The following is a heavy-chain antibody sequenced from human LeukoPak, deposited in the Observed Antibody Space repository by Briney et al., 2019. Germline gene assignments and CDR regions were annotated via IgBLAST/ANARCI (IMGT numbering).Heavy chain of an antibody. Sequence: ASVKVSCKASGYTFTSYDINWVRQATGQGLEWMGWMNPNSGNTGYAQKFQGRVTMTRNTSISTAYMELSSLRSEDTAVYYCARGRLYCSGGSCYYMDVWAKGPRSPSP. V-gene: IGHV1-8*01. CDR2: MNPNSGNT. J-gene: IGHJ6*03. CDR3: ARGRLYCSGGSCYYMDV. D-gene: IGHD2-15*01. CDR1: GYTFTSYD.